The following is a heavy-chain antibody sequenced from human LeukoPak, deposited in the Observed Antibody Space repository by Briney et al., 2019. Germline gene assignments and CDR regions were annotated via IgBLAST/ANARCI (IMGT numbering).Heavy chain of an antibody. Sequence: NSGGSLRLSCAASGFTFSSYSMNWVRQAPGKGLEWVSSISSSSSYIYYADSVKGRFTISRDNAKNSLYLQMNSLRAEDTAVYYCAAARPFGRFDPWGQGTLVTVSS. V-gene: IGHV3-21*01. CDR2: ISSSSSYI. D-gene: IGHD6-6*01. CDR1: GFTFSSYS. CDR3: AAARPFGRFDP. J-gene: IGHJ5*02.